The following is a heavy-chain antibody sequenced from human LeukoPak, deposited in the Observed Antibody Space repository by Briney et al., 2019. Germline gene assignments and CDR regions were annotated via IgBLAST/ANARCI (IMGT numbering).Heavy chain of an antibody. Sequence: GGSLRLSCAASGFTFSSYAMSWVGQAPGKGLEWVSAISGSGGSTYYADSVKGRFTISRDNSKNTLYLQMNSLRAEDTAVYYCAKDPGPGGSGNYWGQGTLVTVSS. J-gene: IGHJ4*02. CDR2: ISGSGGST. D-gene: IGHD3-10*01. CDR3: AKDPGPGGSGNY. V-gene: IGHV3-23*01. CDR1: GFTFSSYA.